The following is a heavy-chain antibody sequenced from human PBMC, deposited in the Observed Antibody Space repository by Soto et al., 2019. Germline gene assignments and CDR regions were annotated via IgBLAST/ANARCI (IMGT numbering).Heavy chain of an antibody. J-gene: IGHJ4*02. Sequence: GGSLRLSCAASGFTFSSCAMSWVRQAPGKGLEWVSAISGGGDSTYYADSVKGRFAISRDNSKDTLYLQMNSLRVEDTAVYYCARYPGTTPLGPFDYWGQGTLVTVSS. V-gene: IGHV3-23*01. CDR2: ISGGGDST. CDR3: ARYPGTTPLGPFDY. CDR1: GFTFSSCA. D-gene: IGHD1-7*01.